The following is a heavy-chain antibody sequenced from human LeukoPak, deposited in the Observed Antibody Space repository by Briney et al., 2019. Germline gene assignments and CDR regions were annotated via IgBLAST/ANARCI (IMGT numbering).Heavy chain of an antibody. CDR1: GGSISSYY. CDR2: IYTSGST. Sequence: PSETLSLTCTVSGGSISSYYWSWIRQPAGKGLEWTGRIYTSGSTNYNPSLKSRVTMSVDTSKNQFSLKLSSVTAADTAVYYCARDGYDILTGYSYYFDYWGQGTLVTVSS. D-gene: IGHD3-9*01. J-gene: IGHJ4*02. CDR3: ARDGYDILTGYSYYFDY. V-gene: IGHV4-4*07.